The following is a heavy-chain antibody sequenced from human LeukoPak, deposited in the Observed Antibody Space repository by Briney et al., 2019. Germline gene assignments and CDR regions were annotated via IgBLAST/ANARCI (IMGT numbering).Heavy chain of an antibody. V-gene: IGHV4-39*01. CDR3: ARPSAVAVYDY. J-gene: IGHJ4*02. D-gene: IGHD6-19*01. CDR2: IYYSGST. Sequence: SETLSLTCTVSGGSISSSSYYRGWIRQPPGKGLEWIGSIYYSGSTYYNPSLKSRVTISVDTSKNQFSLKLSSVTAADAAVYYCARPSAVAVYDYWGQGTLVTVSS. CDR1: GGSISSSSYY.